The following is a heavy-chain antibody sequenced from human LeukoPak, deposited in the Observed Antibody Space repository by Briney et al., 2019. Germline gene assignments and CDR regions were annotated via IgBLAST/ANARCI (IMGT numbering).Heavy chain of an antibody. V-gene: IGHV4-34*01. CDR3: VTGLIPTES. CDR1: GGSLSPYW. J-gene: IGHJ5*02. CDR2: IKYSGHT. Sequence: PSETLSLTCEVYGGSLSPYWWSWIRQPPGKGLEWIGEIKYSGHTNYNPSLESRVTISVDTSKKQFSLKLSSVTVADTAIYYCVTGLIPTESWGQGTLVTVSS. D-gene: IGHD2-21*01.